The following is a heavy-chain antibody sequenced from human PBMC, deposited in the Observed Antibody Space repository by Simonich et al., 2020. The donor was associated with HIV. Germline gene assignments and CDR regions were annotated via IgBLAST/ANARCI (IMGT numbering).Heavy chain of an antibody. D-gene: IGHD1-1*01. V-gene: IGHV4-34*01. CDR1: GGSFSGYY. CDR2: INHSGIT. J-gene: IGHJ4*02. CDR3: ARTGDRVFDY. Sequence: QVQLQQWGAGLLKPSETLSLTCAVYGGSFSGYYWSWIRQSPEKGLEWIGEINHSGITNYNPFLKSRVTIFVDTSKNQFSLKLSSVTAADTAVYFCARTGDRVFDYWGQGILVTVSS.